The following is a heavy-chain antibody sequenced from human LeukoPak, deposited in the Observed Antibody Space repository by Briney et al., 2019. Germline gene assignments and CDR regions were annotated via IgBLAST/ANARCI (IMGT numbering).Heavy chain of an antibody. CDR1: GFTFSSYA. CDR2: IKQDGSEK. V-gene: IGHV3-7*03. J-gene: IGHJ4*02. D-gene: IGHD6-19*01. CDR3: ARDLGGWLSDY. Sequence: PGGSLRLSCAASGFTFSSYAMSWVRQAPGKGLEWVANIKQDGSEKYYVDSVKGRFTISRDNAKNSLYPQMNSLRAEDTAVYYCARDLGGWLSDYWGQGTLVTVSS.